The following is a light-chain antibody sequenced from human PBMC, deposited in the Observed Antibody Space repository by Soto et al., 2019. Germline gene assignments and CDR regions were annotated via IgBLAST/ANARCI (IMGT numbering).Light chain of an antibody. V-gene: IGLV2-23*02. CDR1: SSDVGNYNL. CDR3: CSYAGSSTCV. J-gene: IGLJ1*01. CDR2: EVS. Sequence: QSVLTQPASVSGSPGQSITISCTGTSSDVGNYNLVTWYQQHPGKAPKLMIYEVSKRPSRVSNRFSGSKSGNTASLTISGLQAEDEADYYCCSYAGSSTCVFGTGTKVTVL.